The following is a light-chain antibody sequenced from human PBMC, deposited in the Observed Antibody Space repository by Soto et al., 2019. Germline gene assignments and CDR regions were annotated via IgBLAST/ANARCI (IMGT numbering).Light chain of an antibody. Sequence: EIVMTQSPATLSVSPGERATLSCRASQSVSSSLAWYQQKPGQAPRLLIYGASTRATGIPARFSGSGSGTEFTLTISSLESEDFGIYYCQQYNKGPVTFRQGTKVDIK. CDR2: GAS. CDR3: QQYNKGPVT. J-gene: IGKJ1*01. CDR1: QSVSSS. V-gene: IGKV3-15*01.